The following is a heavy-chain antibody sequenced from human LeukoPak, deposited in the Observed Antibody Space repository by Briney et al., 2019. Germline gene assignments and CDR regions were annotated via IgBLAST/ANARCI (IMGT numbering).Heavy chain of an antibody. V-gene: IGHV1-3*01. CDR1: GYTFSSYD. Sequence: ASVTVSCKSSGYTFSSYDIHWVRQAPGQRLEWMGWINAGNGNTKFSQKFQGRVTITRDTSASTDYMELTSLRSEDTAVCYCARAQLGSNRPGDFWGQGTLVTVSS. CDR3: ARAQLGSNRPGDF. J-gene: IGHJ4*02. D-gene: IGHD6-13*01. CDR2: INAGNGNT.